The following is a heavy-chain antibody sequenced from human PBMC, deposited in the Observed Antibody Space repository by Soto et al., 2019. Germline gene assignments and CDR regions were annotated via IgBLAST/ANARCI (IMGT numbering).Heavy chain of an antibody. V-gene: IGHV3-15*01. Sequence: EVQLVESGGGLVKPGESLRLSCAASGFIFSKEWMTWVRQAPGKGLEWVGRIKHKADGGTIDYAAPVKGRFTISRDDSVNMIYLQMNSLKTEDTARYFCTTDTWNWGQGTLVTVYS. CDR2: IKHKADGGTI. CDR1: GFIFSKEW. J-gene: IGHJ4*02. CDR3: TTDTWN. D-gene: IGHD1-1*01.